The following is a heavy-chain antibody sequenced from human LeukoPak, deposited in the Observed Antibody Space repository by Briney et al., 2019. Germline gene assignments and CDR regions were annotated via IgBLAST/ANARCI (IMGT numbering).Heavy chain of an antibody. CDR2: IKQDGSEK. V-gene: IGHV3-7*03. CDR1: GFTFSSYR. CDR3: ARDKGLYYYGMDV. J-gene: IGHJ6*02. Sequence: GGSLRLSCAASGFTFSSYRMSWVRQAPGKGLEWVANIKQDGSEKYYVDPVKGRFTISRDNAKNSLYLQMNSLRAEDTAVYYCARDKGLYYYGMDVWGQGTTVTVSS.